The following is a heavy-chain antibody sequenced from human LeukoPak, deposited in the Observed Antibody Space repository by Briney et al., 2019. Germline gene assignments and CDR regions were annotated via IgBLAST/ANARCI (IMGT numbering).Heavy chain of an antibody. CDR1: GFTFSSYA. J-gene: IGHJ3*02. CDR2: ISGSGGST. CDR3: AKDPGRIQLWSDAFDI. V-gene: IGHV3-23*01. D-gene: IGHD5-18*01. Sequence: GGSLRLSCAASGFTFSSYAMSWVRQAPGKGLEWVSAISGSGGSTYYADSVKGRFTISRDNSKNTLYLQMNSLRAEDTAVYYCAKDPGRIQLWSDAFDIWGQGTMVTVSS.